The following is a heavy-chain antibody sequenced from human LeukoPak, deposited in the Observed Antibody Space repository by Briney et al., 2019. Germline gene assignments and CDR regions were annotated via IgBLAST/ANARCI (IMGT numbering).Heavy chain of an antibody. J-gene: IGHJ6*03. CDR1: GFTFSDAW. CDR3: AKGLKTGVGPYMGYHYYMDV. V-gene: IGHV3-15*01. CDR2: IKSKTDGGTT. Sequence: GGSLRLSCAASGFTFSDAWMSWVRQAPGKGLEWVGRIKSKTDGGTTDYAAPVKGGFTISRDNSYNTVSLQMNGLRDDDTGVYYCAKGLKTGVGPYMGYHYYMDVWGKGATVTVSS. D-gene: IGHD3-16*01.